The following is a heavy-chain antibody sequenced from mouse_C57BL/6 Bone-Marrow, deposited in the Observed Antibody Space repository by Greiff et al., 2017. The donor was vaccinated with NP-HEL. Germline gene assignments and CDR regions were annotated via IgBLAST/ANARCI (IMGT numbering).Heavy chain of an antibody. J-gene: IGHJ1*03. D-gene: IGHD2-5*01. CDR2: IYPGSGST. V-gene: IGHV1-55*01. CDR3: ARRDSNYGYFDV. Sequence: QVQLQQPGAELVKPGASVKMSCKASGYTFTSYWITWVKQRPGQGLVWIGDIYPGSGSTNYNEKFKSKATLTVDTSSSTAYMQLSSLTSEDSAVYYCARRDSNYGYFDVWGTGTTVTVSS. CDR1: GYTFTSYW.